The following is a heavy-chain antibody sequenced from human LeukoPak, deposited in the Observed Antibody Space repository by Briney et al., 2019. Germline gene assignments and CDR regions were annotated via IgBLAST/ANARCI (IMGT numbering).Heavy chain of an antibody. V-gene: IGHV4-4*07. D-gene: IGHD1-26*01. CDR2: IYTSGST. J-gene: IGHJ4*02. CDR1: GDSISSYY. Sequence: SSETLSLTCTVSGDSISSYYWSWIRQPAERGLEWLGHIYTSGSTNSYTSGSTDYNPSLKSRVTISLDRSKNQFSLKLGSVTAADTAVYYCAAFLSGTYWYFDYWGQGALVTVSS. CDR3: AAFLSGTYWYFDY.